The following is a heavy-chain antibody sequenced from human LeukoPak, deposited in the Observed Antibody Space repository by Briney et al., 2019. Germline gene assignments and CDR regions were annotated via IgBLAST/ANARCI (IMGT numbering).Heavy chain of an antibody. CDR1: GFTFSSYD. CDR2: IGTAGDT. V-gene: IGHV3-13*01. J-gene: IGHJ6*02. D-gene: IGHD6-6*01. Sequence: GGSLRLSCAASGFTFSSYDMHWVRHATGKGLEWFSAIGTAGDTYYPGSVKGRFTISRENAKNSLYLQMNSLRAGDTAVYYCARALASSSGPYYYYGMDVWGQGTTVTVSS. CDR3: ARALASSSGPYYYYGMDV.